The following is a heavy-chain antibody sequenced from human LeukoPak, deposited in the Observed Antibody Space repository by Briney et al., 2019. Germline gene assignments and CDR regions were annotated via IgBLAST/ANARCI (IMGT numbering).Heavy chain of an antibody. CDR1: GGSISSSNW. CDR2: IYHSGST. V-gene: IGHV4-4*02. D-gene: IGHD3-10*01. Sequence: PSETLSLTCAVSGGSISSSNWWSWVRQPPGKGLEWIGEIYHSGSTNYNPSLKSRVTISVDKSKNQFSLKLSSVTAADTAVYYCARNYYGSGSFHYYYYMDVWGKGTTVTVSS. CDR3: ARNYYGSGSFHYYYYMDV. J-gene: IGHJ6*03.